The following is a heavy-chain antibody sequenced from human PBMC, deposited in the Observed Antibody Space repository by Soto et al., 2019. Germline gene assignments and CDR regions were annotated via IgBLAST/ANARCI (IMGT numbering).Heavy chain of an antibody. Sequence: GGSLRLSCAASGFTFSSYWMSWVRQAPGKGLEWVANIKQDGSEKYYVDSVKGRFTISRDNAKNSLYLQMNSLRAEDTAVYYCARAAKPVYYYYGMDVWGQGTTVTVSS. CDR1: GFTFSSYW. V-gene: IGHV3-7*03. CDR3: ARAAKPVYYYYGMDV. CDR2: IKQDGSEK. J-gene: IGHJ6*02.